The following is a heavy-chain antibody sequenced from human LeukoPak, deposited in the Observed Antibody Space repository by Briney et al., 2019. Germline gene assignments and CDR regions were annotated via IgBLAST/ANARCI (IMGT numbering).Heavy chain of an antibody. V-gene: IGHV1-8*03. CDR3: TRSVRNGHIDY. CDR1: GYTFTNYD. Sequence: ASVWVSCKASGYTFTNYDINWVRQATGQGLEWMGWMNPNSGNTGYAQKFQGRVTITRNTSIGTAYMELSSLRSEDTAVYYCTRSVRNGHIDYWGQGTLVTVSS. J-gene: IGHJ4*02. D-gene: IGHD2-21*01. CDR2: MNPNSGNT.